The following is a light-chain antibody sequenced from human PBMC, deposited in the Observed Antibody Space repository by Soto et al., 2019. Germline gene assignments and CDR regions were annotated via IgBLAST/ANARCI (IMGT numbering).Light chain of an antibody. CDR3: QQLHSYPLT. V-gene: IGKV1-9*01. CDR1: QGISTY. CDR2: AAS. Sequence: DIQMTQSPSSLSASVGERVTITCRAGQGISTYLAWYQQKPRKAPKLLIYAASTLQSGVPSRFSGSGSGTDFTLTISSLQPEDFATYYCQQLHSYPLTFGGGTKVDIK. J-gene: IGKJ4*01.